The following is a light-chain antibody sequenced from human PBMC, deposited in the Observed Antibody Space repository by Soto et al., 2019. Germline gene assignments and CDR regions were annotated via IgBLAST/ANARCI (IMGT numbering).Light chain of an antibody. CDR3: KQRSNWPGFT. V-gene: IGKV3-11*01. J-gene: IGKJ3*01. CDR1: QGVSSY. CDR2: DAS. Sequence: EIVLTQSPATLSLSPGERATLSCRASQGVSSYLAWYQQKPCHAPRLLIYDASNRSTGIPARFSGSGTGTDFTLTISSLVNEHFAGYYGKQRSNWPGFTFGTGTKVDIK.